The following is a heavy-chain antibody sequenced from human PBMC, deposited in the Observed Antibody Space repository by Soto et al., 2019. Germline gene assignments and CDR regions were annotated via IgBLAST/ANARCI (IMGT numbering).Heavy chain of an antibody. Sequence: QIQLMQTGAEVKKPGASVKVSCKASGYTFTSYGIHWVRQAPGQRLEWTGWMNAGNGNTKYSKKFQGRVTITRDTSASTAYLELSSLRSEDTAVYYCARDPNDSSAYYHHYYYGMDVWGQGTTVTVSS. D-gene: IGHD3-22*01. J-gene: IGHJ6*02. V-gene: IGHV1-3*01. CDR3: ARDPNDSSAYYHHYYYGMDV. CDR1: GYTFTSYG. CDR2: MNAGNGNT.